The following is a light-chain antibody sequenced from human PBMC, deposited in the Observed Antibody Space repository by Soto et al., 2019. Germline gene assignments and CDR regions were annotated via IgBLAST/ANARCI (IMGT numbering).Light chain of an antibody. J-gene: IGKJ2*01. CDR2: DAS. CDR3: QQYNNS. CDR1: RSISDW. V-gene: IGKV1-5*01. Sequence: DIQMTQSPSSLSPSVGDRVTITCRASRSISDWLAWYQQKPGKAPELLIFDASNLKSGVSSRFSGSGSGTEFTLTISSLQPDDFATYYCQQYNNSFGQGTKVDIK.